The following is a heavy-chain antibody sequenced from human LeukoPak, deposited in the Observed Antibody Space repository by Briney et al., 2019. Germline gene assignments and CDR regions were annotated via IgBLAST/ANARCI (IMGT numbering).Heavy chain of an antibody. CDR3: ARDHDHHSNYAY. J-gene: IGHJ4*02. CDR1: GYTFTSYG. CDR2: ISAHNGNT. V-gene: IGHV1-18*01. Sequence: ASVNVSCKASGYTFTSYGISWVRQAPGQGLEWMGWISAHNGNTNHAQKLQGRVTMTTDTSTSTAYMELRSLRSDDTAVYYCARDHDHHSNYAYWGQGTLVTVSS. D-gene: IGHD4-11*01.